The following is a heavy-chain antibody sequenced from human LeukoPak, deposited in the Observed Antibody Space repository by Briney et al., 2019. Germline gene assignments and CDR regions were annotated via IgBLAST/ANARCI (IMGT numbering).Heavy chain of an antibody. Sequence: GGSLRLSCSASAFTFTNYAMNWVRQAPGKGLEWVSTISGSGSVTFYADPVKGRFTISRDNSKNTLYLQMNSLRAEDTAVYYCAKDALLAAPRSYYFDYWGQGTLVTVSS. CDR3: AKDALLAAPRSYYFDY. CDR1: AFTFTNYA. J-gene: IGHJ4*02. CDR2: ISGSGSVT. D-gene: IGHD6-13*01. V-gene: IGHV3-23*01.